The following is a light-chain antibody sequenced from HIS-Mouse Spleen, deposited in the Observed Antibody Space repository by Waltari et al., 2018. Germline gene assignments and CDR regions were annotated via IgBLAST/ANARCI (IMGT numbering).Light chain of an antibody. CDR3: YSTDSSGNHRV. V-gene: IGLV3-10*01. Sequence: SYELTPPPSVSVSPGQTARITCSGDAFPTKYAYWDQQKSGQAPVLVIYEDSKRPSGIPERSSGSSSGTMATLTISGAQVEDEADYYCYSTDSSGNHRVFGGGTKLTVL. J-gene: IGLJ2*01. CDR1: AFPTKY. CDR2: EDS.